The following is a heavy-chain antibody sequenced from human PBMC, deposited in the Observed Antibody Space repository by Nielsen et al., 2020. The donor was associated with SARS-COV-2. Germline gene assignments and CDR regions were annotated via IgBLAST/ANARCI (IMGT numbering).Heavy chain of an antibody. V-gene: IGHV3-7*01. CDR3: ARDWLAARHGFDY. CDR2: IKQDGSEK. D-gene: IGHD6-6*01. CDR1: GFTFSSYW. Sequence: GGSLRLSCAASGFTFSSYWMSWVRQAPGKGLEWVANIKQDGSEKYYVDSVKGRFTISRDNAKNSLYLQMNSLRAEDTAVYYCARDWLAARHGFDYWGQGTLVTVSS. J-gene: IGHJ4*02.